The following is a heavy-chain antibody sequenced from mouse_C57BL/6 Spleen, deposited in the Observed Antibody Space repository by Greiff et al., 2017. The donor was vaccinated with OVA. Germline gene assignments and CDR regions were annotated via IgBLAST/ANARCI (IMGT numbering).Heavy chain of an antibody. CDR1: GYSFTDYN. J-gene: IGHJ2*01. V-gene: IGHV1-39*01. D-gene: IGHD4-1*01. CDR2: INPNYGTT. Sequence: FHLQQSGPELVKPVSSVKISCKASGYSFTDYNMNWVKQSNGKSLEWIGVINPNYGTTSYNQKFKGKATLTVDQSSSTAYMQINSLTSEDSAVYYCARNWAYFDYWGQGTTLTVSS. CDR3: ARNWAYFDY.